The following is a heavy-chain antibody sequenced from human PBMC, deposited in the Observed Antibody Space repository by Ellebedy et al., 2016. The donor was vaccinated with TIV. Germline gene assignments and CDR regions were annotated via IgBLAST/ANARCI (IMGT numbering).Heavy chain of an antibody. D-gene: IGHD1-14*01. CDR1: GFTFSNYG. CDR3: ARGKSGTYIHHAFDY. CDR2: FGISGDTT. Sequence: PGGSLRLSCAASGFTFSNYGMTWVRQAPGKGLEWVSGFGISGDTTYYLDSVKGRFTISRDNSKNTLYLEMNSLRAEDTAIYYCARGKSGTYIHHAFDYWGQGTLVTVSS. J-gene: IGHJ4*02. V-gene: IGHV3-23*01.